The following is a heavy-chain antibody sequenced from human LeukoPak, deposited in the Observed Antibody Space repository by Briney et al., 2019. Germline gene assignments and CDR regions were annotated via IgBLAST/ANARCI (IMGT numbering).Heavy chain of an antibody. Sequence: SETLSLTCTVSGGSISSGSYYWSWIRQPAGKGLEWIGRIYTSGSTNYNPSLKSRVTISVDTSKNQFSLKPSSVTAADTAVYYCARDSYSRGTAPGDWFDPWGQGTLVTVSS. V-gene: IGHV4-61*02. CDR2: IYTSGST. CDR3: ARDSYSRGTAPGDWFDP. J-gene: IGHJ5*02. D-gene: IGHD2-2*02. CDR1: GGSISSGSYY.